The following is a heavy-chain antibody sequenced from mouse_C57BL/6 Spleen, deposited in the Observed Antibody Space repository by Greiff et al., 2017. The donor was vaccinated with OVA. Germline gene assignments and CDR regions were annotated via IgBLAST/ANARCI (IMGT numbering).Heavy chain of an antibody. Sequence: QVQLQQPGAELVKPGASVKMSCKASGYTFTSYWITWVKQRPGQGLEWIGDIYPGSGSTNYNEKFKSKATLTVDTSSSTAYMQLSSLTSEDSAVYYGAREDYYDGSSQGWFAYWGQGTLVTVSA. CDR3: AREDYYDGSSQGWFAY. CDR1: GYTFTSYW. V-gene: IGHV1-55*01. CDR2: IYPGSGST. J-gene: IGHJ3*01. D-gene: IGHD1-1*01.